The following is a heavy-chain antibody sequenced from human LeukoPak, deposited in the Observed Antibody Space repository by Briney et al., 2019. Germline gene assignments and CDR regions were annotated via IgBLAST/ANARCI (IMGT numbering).Heavy chain of an antibody. Sequence: GGSLRLSCAASGFTFSSYAMSWVRQAPGKGLEWVSVISGSGGSTSYADSVKGRFTISRDNSMNTLYLQMNSLRAEDTAVYYCARSLRVRGVPDYMDVWGKGTTVTISS. V-gene: IGHV3-23*01. CDR2: ISGSGGST. J-gene: IGHJ6*03. D-gene: IGHD3-10*01. CDR1: GFTFSSYA. CDR3: ARSLRVRGVPDYMDV.